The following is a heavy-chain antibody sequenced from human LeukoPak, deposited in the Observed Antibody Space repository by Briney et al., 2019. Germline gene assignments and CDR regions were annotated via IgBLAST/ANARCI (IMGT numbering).Heavy chain of an antibody. J-gene: IGHJ6*02. V-gene: IGHV3-30*18. CDR3: TKDLGSSSWYGYYTMDV. Sequence: GSLRLSCAASGFTFSDYGIYWVRQAPGKGLEWVAVISHDGSNKYFADSVKGRFTISRDNSKNTPYLQMNSLRAEDTAVYYCTKDLGSSSWYGYYTMDVWGQGTTVTVSS. D-gene: IGHD6-13*01. CDR2: ISHDGSNK. CDR1: GFTFSDYG.